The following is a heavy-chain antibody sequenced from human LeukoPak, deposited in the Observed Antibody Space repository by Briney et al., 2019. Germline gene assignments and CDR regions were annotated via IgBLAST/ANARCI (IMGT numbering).Heavy chain of an antibody. Sequence: PGESLRLSCTASGSTFSTYPMTWVRQAPGQGLEWVSAISGNSVTIYYADSVKGRFTISRDNSKNTLYLQMYSLRAEDTAVYYCAKILSVTYSFDLWGQGTLVTVSS. V-gene: IGHV3-23*01. J-gene: IGHJ4*02. CDR1: GSTFSTYP. D-gene: IGHD5/OR15-5a*01. CDR2: ISGNSVTI. CDR3: AKILSVTYSFDL.